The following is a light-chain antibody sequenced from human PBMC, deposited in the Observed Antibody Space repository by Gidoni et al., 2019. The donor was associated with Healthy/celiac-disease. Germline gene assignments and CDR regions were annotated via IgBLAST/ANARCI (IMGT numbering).Light chain of an antibody. CDR2: DDS. CDR1: NIGSKS. V-gene: IGLV3-21*02. Sequence: SYVLPPPPSVSVAPGHTARITCGGNNIGSKSLHWYQQKPGQAPVLVVYDDSDRPSGIPERVSGSKSGNTATLTISRVEAGDEADYYCQVWDSSSDHVVFGGGTKLTVL. J-gene: IGLJ2*01. CDR3: QVWDSSSDHVV.